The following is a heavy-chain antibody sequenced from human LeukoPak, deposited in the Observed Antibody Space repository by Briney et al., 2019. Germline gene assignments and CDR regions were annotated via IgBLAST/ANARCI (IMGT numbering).Heavy chain of an antibody. CDR2: INPNSGGT. V-gene: IGHV1-2*02. Sequence: ASVKVSCKASGYTFTGHYMHWVRQAPGQGLEWMGWINPNSGGTNYAQKFQGRVTMTRDTSISTAYMELSRLRSDDTAVYYCARTTNYYYYYYYMDVWGKGTTVTVSS. J-gene: IGHJ6*03. CDR3: ARTTNYYYYYYYMDV. CDR1: GYTFTGHY. D-gene: IGHD4-11*01.